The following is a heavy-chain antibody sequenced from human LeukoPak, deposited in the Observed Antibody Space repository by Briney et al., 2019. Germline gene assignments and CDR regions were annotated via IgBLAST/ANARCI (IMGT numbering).Heavy chain of an antibody. J-gene: IGHJ6*02. CDR2: IRYDGSNK. CDR1: GFTFSSYG. CDR3: AMPKQQLVPYGMDV. V-gene: IGHV3-30*02. D-gene: IGHD6-13*01. Sequence: PGGSLRLSCAASGFTFSSYGMHWVRQAPGKGLEWVAFIRYDGSNKYYADSVKGRFTISRDNSKNTLYLQMNSLRAEDTAVYYCAMPKQQLVPYGMDVWGQGTTVTVSS.